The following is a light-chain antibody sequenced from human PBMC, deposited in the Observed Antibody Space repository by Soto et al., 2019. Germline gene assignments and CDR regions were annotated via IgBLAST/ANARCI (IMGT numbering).Light chain of an antibody. V-gene: IGLV1-40*01. J-gene: IGLJ3*02. CDR1: SSNIGAGYD. CDR2: GNS. Sequence: QSVLTQPPSVSGAPGQRVTISCTGSSSNIGAGYDVHWYQQLPGTAPKLLIYGNSNRPSGVPDRFSGSKSGTSASLTVSGLQAEDEADYYCSSYTYSNTWVFGGGTKLTVL. CDR3: SSYTYSNTWV.